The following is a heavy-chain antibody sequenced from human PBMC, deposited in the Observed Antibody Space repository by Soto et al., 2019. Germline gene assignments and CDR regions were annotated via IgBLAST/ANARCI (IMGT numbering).Heavy chain of an antibody. CDR3: AIIDYSSGSCF. CDR1: GYTFTSYG. V-gene: IGHV1-18*01. Sequence: ASVKVSCKASGYTFTSYGISWVRQAHGQGLEWMGWISAYNGNTNYAQKLQGRVTMTTDTSTSKAYMELRSLRYYVTAVYYYAIIDYSSGSCFWGQGTLVTVSS. J-gene: IGHJ4*02. D-gene: IGHD6-19*01. CDR2: ISAYNGNT.